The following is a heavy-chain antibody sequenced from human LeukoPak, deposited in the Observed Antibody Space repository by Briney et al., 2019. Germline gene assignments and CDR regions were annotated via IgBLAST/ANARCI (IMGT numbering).Heavy chain of an antibody. J-gene: IGHJ4*02. V-gene: IGHV1-3*01. CDR3: AREIELLWFGESVDY. CDR2: INAGNGNT. CDR1: GYTFTSYA. Sequence: ASVKVSCKASGYTFTSYAMHWVRQAPGQRLEWMGWINAGNGNTKYSQKFQGRVTITRDTSASTAYMELSSLRSEDTAVYYCAREIELLWFGESVDYWGQGTLVTVSS. D-gene: IGHD3-10*01.